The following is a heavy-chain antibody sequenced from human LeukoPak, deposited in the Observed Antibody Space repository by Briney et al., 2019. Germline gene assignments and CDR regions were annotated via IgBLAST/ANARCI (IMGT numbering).Heavy chain of an antibody. J-gene: IGHJ4*02. CDR2: IYTSGST. V-gene: IGHV4-4*07. D-gene: IGHD6-19*01. CDR3: ARVPPGYSSGWYLDY. Sequence: SETLSLTCTVSGGSISSYYWSWIRQPAGKGLEWIGRIYTSGSTNYNPSLKSRVTISVDKSKNQFSLKLSSVTAADTAVYYCARVPPGYSSGWYLDYWGQGTLVTVSS. CDR1: GGSISSYY.